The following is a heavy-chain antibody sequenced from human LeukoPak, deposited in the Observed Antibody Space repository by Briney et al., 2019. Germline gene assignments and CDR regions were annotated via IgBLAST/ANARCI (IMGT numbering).Heavy chain of an antibody. CDR2: ISRSSSPI. CDR1: GFTFSSYG. V-gene: IGHV3-48*04. Sequence: GGSLRLSCAASGFTFSSYGMHWVRQAPGKGLEWVSYISRSSSPIYYADSVKGRFTISRDNAKNSLYLQMNSLRAEDTAVYYCARDKVGYGSGVIDYWGQGTLVPVSS. J-gene: IGHJ4*02. CDR3: ARDKVGYGSGVIDY. D-gene: IGHD3-10*01.